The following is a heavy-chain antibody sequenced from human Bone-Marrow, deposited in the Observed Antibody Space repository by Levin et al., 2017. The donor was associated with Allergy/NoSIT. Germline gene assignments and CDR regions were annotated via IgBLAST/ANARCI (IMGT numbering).Heavy chain of an antibody. CDR1: GYTFTSYY. CDR3: ARSPGWDCISTSCYHSAHNDY. J-gene: IGHJ4*02. Sequence: GESLKISCKASGYTFTSYYMHWVRQAPGQGLEWMGIINPSGGSTSYAQKFQGRVTMTRDTSTSTVYMELSSLRSEDTAVYYCARSPGWDCISTSCYHSAHNDYWGQGTLVTVSS. V-gene: IGHV1-46*01. D-gene: IGHD2-2*01. CDR2: INPSGGST.